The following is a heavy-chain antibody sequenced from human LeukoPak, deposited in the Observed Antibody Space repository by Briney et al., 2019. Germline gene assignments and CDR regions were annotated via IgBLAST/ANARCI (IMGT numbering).Heavy chain of an antibody. Sequence: SETLSLTCTVSGGSISSSSHYWGWIRQPPGKGLEWIGSISNSGSTYCNPSLKSRVTISVDTSNNQFSLKLSSVTAADTAVYYCATTTIRLGYWGQGTLVTVSS. J-gene: IGHJ4*02. V-gene: IGHV4-39*07. CDR2: ISNSGST. D-gene: IGHD1-26*01. CDR3: ATTTIRLGY. CDR1: GGSISSSSHY.